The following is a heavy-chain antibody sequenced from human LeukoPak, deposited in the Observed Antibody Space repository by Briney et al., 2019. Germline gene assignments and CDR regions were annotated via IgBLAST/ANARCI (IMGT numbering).Heavy chain of an antibody. Sequence: SETLSLTCAVSGGSISGSSYFWGWIRQPPGKGLEWIGSIYYSGNTYYNPSLKSRVTISVDTSKNLFSLKLSSVTAADTAVYYCAGDKEYNSYNWFDPWGQGTLVTVSS. D-gene: IGHD1-1*01. V-gene: IGHV4-39*07. CDR3: AGDKEYNSYNWFDP. CDR1: GGSISGSSYF. CDR2: IYYSGNT. J-gene: IGHJ5*02.